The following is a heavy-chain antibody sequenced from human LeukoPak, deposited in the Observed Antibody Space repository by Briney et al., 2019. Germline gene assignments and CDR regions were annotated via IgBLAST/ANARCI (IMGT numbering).Heavy chain of an antibody. D-gene: IGHD1-26*01. Sequence: GGSLRLSCAASGFTFSSYGIHWVRQAPGKGLEWVAVVSYDGSEKYYADSVKGRFTISRDNAKNSLYLQMNSLRAEDTAVYYCARDGSYYYYYYGMDVWGQGTTVTVSS. CDR3: ARDGSYYYYYYGMDV. CDR2: VSYDGSEK. CDR1: GFTFSSYG. J-gene: IGHJ6*02. V-gene: IGHV3-30*03.